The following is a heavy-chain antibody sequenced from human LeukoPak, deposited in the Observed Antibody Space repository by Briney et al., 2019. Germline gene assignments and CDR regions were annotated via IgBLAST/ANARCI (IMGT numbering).Heavy chain of an antibody. V-gene: IGHV3-73*01. Sequence: GGSLRFSCAASGFTFSGSAMHWVRQASGKGLEWVGRTRSKANSYATAYAASVKGRFTISRDDSKNTAYLQMNSLKTEDTAVYYCTRPYDSSGYMWGQGTLVTVSS. D-gene: IGHD3-22*01. CDR2: TRSKANSYAT. J-gene: IGHJ4*02. CDR3: TRPYDSSGYM. CDR1: GFTFSGSA.